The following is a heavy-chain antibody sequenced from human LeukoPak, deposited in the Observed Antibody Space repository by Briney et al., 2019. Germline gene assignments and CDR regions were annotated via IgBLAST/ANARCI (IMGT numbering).Heavy chain of an antibody. V-gene: IGHV3-33*01. J-gene: IGHJ4*02. CDR3: ARARDGSGYYSPLEY. D-gene: IGHD3-22*01. Sequence: GRSLRLSCAASGFTFSSYGMHWVRQAPGKGLEWVAVIWYDGSNKYYADSVKGRFTISRDNSKNTLYLQINSLRAEDTAVYYCARARDGSGYYSPLEYWGQGTLVTVSS. CDR1: GFTFSSYG. CDR2: IWYDGSNK.